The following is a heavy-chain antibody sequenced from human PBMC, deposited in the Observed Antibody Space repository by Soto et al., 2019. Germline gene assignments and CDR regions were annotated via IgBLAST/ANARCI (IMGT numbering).Heavy chain of an antibody. Sequence: HLVKSGPAVKQPGAAVTVSCKTSGDTVTNFGLSWVRQAPGQGLEWMVWIATYNSNKNYAQKFQGRLTLTTVTSTSTAYMELKSLGYDDTAVYYCARVLRGVVNWFDPWGQGTLVTVSS. CDR1: GDTVTNFG. J-gene: IGHJ5*02. D-gene: IGHD3-10*01. CDR2: IATYNSNK. CDR3: ARVLRGVVNWFDP. V-gene: IGHV1-18*01.